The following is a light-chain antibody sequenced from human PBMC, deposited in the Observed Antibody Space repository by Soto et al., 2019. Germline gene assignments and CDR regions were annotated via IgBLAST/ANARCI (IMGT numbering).Light chain of an antibody. J-gene: IGLJ3*02. CDR1: SSDVGSYNL. CDR2: EVS. Sequence: QSALTQPASVSGSPGQSITISCTGTSSDVGSYNLVSWYQQHPGKAPKLMIYEVSKRPSGVSNRFSGSKSGNTASLTISGLQAEDEADYYCCSYAGSSTWVSGGGTKLTVL. V-gene: IGLV2-23*02. CDR3: CSYAGSSTWV.